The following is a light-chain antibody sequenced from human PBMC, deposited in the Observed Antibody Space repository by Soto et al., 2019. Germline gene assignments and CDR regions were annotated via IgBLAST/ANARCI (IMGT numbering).Light chain of an antibody. CDR3: QQIGTSPRT. CDR1: QSVSSVH. V-gene: IGKV3-20*01. Sequence: EIVLTQSPGTLSLFPGERATFSCRASQSVSSVHLAWYQQKPGQAPRLLMFTASNRATGIPDRFSGTGSGTDFTLSISRVESEDSAVYYCQQIGTSPRTFGQGTKVEIK. CDR2: TAS. J-gene: IGKJ1*01.